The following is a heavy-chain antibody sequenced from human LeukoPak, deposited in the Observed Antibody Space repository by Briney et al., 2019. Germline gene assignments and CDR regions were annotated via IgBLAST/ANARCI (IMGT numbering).Heavy chain of an antibody. Sequence: GGSLRLSCAASGFTFSSYAMHWVRQAPGKGLEWVAVISYDGSNKYYADSVKGRFTISRDNSKNTLYLQMNSLRAEDTAVYYCARTLGAYSGYGTFDYWGQGTLVTVSS. D-gene: IGHD5-12*01. CDR2: ISYDGSNK. CDR1: GFTFSSYA. V-gene: IGHV3-30*04. CDR3: ARTLGAYSGYGTFDY. J-gene: IGHJ4*02.